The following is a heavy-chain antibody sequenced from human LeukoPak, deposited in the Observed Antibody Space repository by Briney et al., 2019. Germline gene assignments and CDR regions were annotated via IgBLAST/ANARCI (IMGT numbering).Heavy chain of an antibody. V-gene: IGHV3-30*18. CDR3: AKDGRDVVAGTFGWFDP. CDR1: GFTFDDYG. Sequence: GGSLRLSCAASGFTFDDYGMSWVRQAPGKGLEWVAVISYDGSNKYYADSVKGRFTISRDNSKNTLYLQMNSLRAEDTAVYYCAKDGRDVVAGTFGWFDPWGREPWSPSPQ. CDR2: ISYDGSNK. D-gene: IGHD6-19*01. J-gene: IGHJ5*02.